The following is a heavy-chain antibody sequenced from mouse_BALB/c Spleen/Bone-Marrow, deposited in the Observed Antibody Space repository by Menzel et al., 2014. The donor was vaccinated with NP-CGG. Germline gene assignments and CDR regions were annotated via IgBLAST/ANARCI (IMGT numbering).Heavy chain of an antibody. CDR1: GFNIKDTY. CDR2: IDPANGNT. Sequence: EVQLQQSGAELVKPGASVKLSCTASGFNIKDTYMHWVKQRPEQGLEWIGRIDPANGNTKYDPKFQGKATITTDTSSNTAYLQLSSLTSEDTAVYYCARGYYDYGLGYWGQGTTLTVSS. D-gene: IGHD2-4*01. V-gene: IGHV14-3*02. J-gene: IGHJ2*01. CDR3: ARGYYDYGLGY.